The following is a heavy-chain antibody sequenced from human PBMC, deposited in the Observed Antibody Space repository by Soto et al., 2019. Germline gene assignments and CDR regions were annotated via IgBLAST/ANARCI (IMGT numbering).Heavy chain of an antibody. Sequence: QVQLQQWGAGLLKPSETLSLTCAVYGGSFSGYYWSWIRQPPGKGLEWIGEINHSGSTNYNPSLKRRVTISVDTSKNQFSLKLSSVTAADTAVYYCARRPGPLYCSGGSCYNSWFDPWGQGTLVTVSS. CDR3: ARRPGPLYCSGGSCYNSWFDP. CDR1: GGSFSGYY. V-gene: IGHV4-34*01. J-gene: IGHJ5*02. CDR2: INHSGST. D-gene: IGHD2-15*01.